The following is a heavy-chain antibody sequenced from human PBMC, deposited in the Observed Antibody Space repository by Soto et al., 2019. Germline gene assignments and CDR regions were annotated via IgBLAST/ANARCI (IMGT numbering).Heavy chain of an antibody. Sequence: EVQLLESGGGLAQPGGSLRLSCAASAFTFSSYAMSWVRQAPGKGLEWVSAGSGSGDSTYYADSVKGRFTISRDNSKNTLYLQMTSLRAEDTAVYYCAKGRASDCPGCTQDYWGQGTLVTVSS. J-gene: IGHJ4*02. D-gene: IGHD2-21*02. V-gene: IGHV3-23*01. CDR2: GSGSGDST. CDR3: AKGRASDCPGCTQDY. CDR1: AFTFSSYA.